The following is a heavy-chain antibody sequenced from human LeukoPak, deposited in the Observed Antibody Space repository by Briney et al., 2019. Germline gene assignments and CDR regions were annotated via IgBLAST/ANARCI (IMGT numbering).Heavy chain of an antibody. CDR3: ASSDDILTGYRG. V-gene: IGHV4-59*01. CDR2: IYYSGST. Sequence: SETLSLTCTVPGGSISSYYWSWIRQPPGKGLEWIGYIYYSGSTNYNPSLKSRVTISVDTSKNQFSLKLSSVTAADTAVYYCASSDDILTGYRGWGQGTLVTVSS. J-gene: IGHJ4*02. D-gene: IGHD3-9*01. CDR1: GGSISSYY.